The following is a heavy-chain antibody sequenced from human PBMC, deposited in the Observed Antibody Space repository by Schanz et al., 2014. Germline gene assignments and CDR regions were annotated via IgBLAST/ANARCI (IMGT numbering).Heavy chain of an antibody. CDR2: IWYDGSNE. J-gene: IGHJ6*03. V-gene: IGHV3-33*01. CDR1: GFTFSNHG. Sequence: QVQLVESGGGVVQPGRSLRLSCAASGFTFSNHGMHWVRQSPGKGLEWVALIWYDGSNENYADSVKGRFTISRDNPKKTLYLQMNSLRAEDTAVYYCARDHQWLARYYMDVWGKGTTVTVSS. D-gene: IGHD6-19*01. CDR3: ARDHQWLARYYMDV.